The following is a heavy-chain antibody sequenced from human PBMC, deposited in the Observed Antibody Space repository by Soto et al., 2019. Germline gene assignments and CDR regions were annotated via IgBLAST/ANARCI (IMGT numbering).Heavy chain of an antibody. Sequence: SESLCLSCSVSGGYISSYYWRWIRQPPEKGLEWIGYISYSGSTNYSPSLKSRVTISVDTSKNQFPLKLSSVTAADTAVYYCARPKKVSGNSGYDFILGYWGQGTLVTVSS. V-gene: IGHV4-59*08. CDR1: GGYISSYY. CDR3: ARPKKVSGNSGYDFILGY. D-gene: IGHD5-12*01. CDR2: ISYSGST. J-gene: IGHJ4*02.